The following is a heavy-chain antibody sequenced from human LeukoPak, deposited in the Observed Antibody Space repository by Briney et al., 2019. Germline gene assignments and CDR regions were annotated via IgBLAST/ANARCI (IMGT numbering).Heavy chain of an antibody. CDR1: GGSISSYY. CDR2: IYTSGST. D-gene: IGHD3-22*01. V-gene: IGHV4-4*07. J-gene: IGHJ4*02. Sequence: PSETLSLTCTVSGGSISSYYWSWIRQPAGKGLEWIGRIYTSGSTNYNPSLKSRVTMSVDTSKNQFSLKLNSVTAADTAVYYCARVSHYYDSSGLDYWGQGTLVTVSS. CDR3: ARVSHYYDSSGLDY.